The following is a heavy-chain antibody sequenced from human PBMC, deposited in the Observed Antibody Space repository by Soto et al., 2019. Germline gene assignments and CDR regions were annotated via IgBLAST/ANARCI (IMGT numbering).Heavy chain of an antibody. CDR2: ISYDGSNK. J-gene: IGHJ3*02. D-gene: IGHD3-16*01. Sequence: VAVISYDGSNKYYADSVKGRFTISRDNSKNTLYLQMNSLRAEDTAVYYCAKVMGIRAFDIWGQGTMVTVSS. CDR3: AKVMGIRAFDI. V-gene: IGHV3-30*18.